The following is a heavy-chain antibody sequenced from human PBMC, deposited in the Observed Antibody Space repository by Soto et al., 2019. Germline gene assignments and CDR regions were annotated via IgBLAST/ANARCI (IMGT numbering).Heavy chain of an antibody. J-gene: IGHJ4*02. Sequence: SVKVSCKGSGFTFSRSAVQWVRQARGQGLEWIGWIVAASGKTDYSQIFQERVTITRDMSTSTAYMELSSLSSEDTAVYYCAATLDWGSYDFGGYPSWGQGNLVTVS. V-gene: IGHV1-58*01. CDR3: AATLDWGSYDFGGYPS. CDR2: IVAASGKT. D-gene: IGHD3-22*01. CDR1: GFTFSRSA.